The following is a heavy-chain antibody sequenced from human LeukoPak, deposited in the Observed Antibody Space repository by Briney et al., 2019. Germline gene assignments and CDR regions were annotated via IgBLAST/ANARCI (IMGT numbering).Heavy chain of an antibody. Sequence: GGSLRLPCAASGFIFTTYPMRWVRPAPGGGGGWVSSFSDGGGSTYYADSVKGRFTISRDNSKNTLYLQMNSLRAEDTAVYYCAKGPVPGGYDSSGYRDWGQGTLVTVSS. CDR3: AKGPVPGGYDSSGYRD. V-gene: IGHV3-23*01. CDR1: GFIFTTYP. CDR2: FSDGGGST. J-gene: IGHJ4*02. D-gene: IGHD3-22*01.